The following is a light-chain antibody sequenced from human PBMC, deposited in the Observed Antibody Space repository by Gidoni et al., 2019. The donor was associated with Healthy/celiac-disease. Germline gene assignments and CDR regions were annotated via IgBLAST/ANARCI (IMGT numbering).Light chain of an antibody. CDR3: QQYYSTPHT. Sequence: DIVMTQSPDSLAVSLGERATTNCKSLQRVLYISNNKNYLAWYQQKPGQPPKLLIYWASTRESGVPDRFSGSGSGTDFTLTISSLQAEDVAVYYCQQYYSTPHTFGQGTKLEIK. J-gene: IGKJ2*01. V-gene: IGKV4-1*01. CDR1: QRVLYISNNKNY. CDR2: WAS.